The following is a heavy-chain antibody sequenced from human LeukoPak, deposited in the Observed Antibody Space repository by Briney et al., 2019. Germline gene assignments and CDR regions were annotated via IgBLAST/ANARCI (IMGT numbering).Heavy chain of an antibody. J-gene: IGHJ4*02. CDR3: AREIWGLLGYCSSTSCYALDY. D-gene: IGHD2-2*01. Sequence: GGSLRLSCAASGFTFSSYGMHWVRQAPGKGLEWVAVISYDGSNKYYADSVKGRFTISRDNSKNTLYLQMNSLRAEDTAVYYCAREIWGLLGYCSSTSCYALDYWGQGTLVTVSS. CDR2: ISYDGSNK. CDR1: GFTFSSYG. V-gene: IGHV3-30*03.